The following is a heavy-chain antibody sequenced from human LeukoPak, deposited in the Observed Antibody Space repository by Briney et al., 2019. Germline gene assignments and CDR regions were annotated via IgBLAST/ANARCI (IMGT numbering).Heavy chain of an antibody. CDR2: ISAYNGNT. D-gene: IGHD3-3*01. Sequence: ASVKVSCKASGYTFTSYGISWVRQAPGQGLEWMGWISAYNGNTNYAHKLQGRVTMTTDTSTSTAYMELRSLRSDDTAVYYCARLRITIFGVVSPFDYWGQGTLVTVSS. J-gene: IGHJ4*02. CDR3: ARLRITIFGVVSPFDY. V-gene: IGHV1-18*01. CDR1: GYTFTSYG.